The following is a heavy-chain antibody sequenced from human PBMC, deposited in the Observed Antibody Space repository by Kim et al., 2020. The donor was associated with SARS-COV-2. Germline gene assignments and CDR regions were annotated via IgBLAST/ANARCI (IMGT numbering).Heavy chain of an antibody. CDR2: IYSGGST. CDR3: ARSALDYYGSGSYNLGYYYGMDV. V-gene: IGHV3-53*01. Sequence: GGSLRLSCAASGFTVSSNYMSWVRQAPGKGLEWVSVIYSGGSTYYAHSVKGRFTISRDNSKNPLYLQMNSLRAEDTAVYYCARSALDYYGSGSYNLGYYYGMDVWGQGTTGTVSS. CDR1: GFTVSSNY. J-gene: IGHJ6*02. D-gene: IGHD3-10*01.